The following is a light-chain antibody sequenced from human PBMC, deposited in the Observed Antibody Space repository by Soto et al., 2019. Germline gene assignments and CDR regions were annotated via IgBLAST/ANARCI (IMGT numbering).Light chain of an antibody. CDR1: QSVGSN. CDR3: QQYNDWPQT. CDR2: GAS. J-gene: IGKJ1*01. V-gene: IGKV3-15*01. Sequence: EVLLTQTPVTLSVSPGERATLSFAASQSVGSNLAWYQQTPGQAPRLLIYGASTRATGIPDTFSGSGSATAFTLTISSLQSDYFAVYYCQQYNDWPQTFGQGTKVDIK.